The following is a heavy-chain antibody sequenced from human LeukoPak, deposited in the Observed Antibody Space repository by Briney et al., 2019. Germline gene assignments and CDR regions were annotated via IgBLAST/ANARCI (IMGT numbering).Heavy chain of an antibody. CDR3: ARHEGTY. Sequence: SETLSLTCTVSGGSISSYYWSWIRQPPGKGLEWIGYIYYSGSTNYNPSLKSRVTISVDTSKNQFSLKLSSVTAADTAVYYCARHEGTYWGQGTLVTVSS. CDR1: GGSISSYY. CDR2: IYYSGST. J-gene: IGHJ4*02. V-gene: IGHV4-59*08.